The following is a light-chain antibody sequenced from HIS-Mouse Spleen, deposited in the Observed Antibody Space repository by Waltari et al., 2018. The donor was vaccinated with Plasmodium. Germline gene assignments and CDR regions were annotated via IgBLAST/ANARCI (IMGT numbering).Light chain of an antibody. J-gene: IGLJ3*02. CDR1: ALPKNN. V-gene: IGLV3-10*01. CDR2: EDS. CDR3: YSTDSSGNHRV. Sequence: SYELTQPHPVSVSPGQKARITRSGDALPKNNAHWYQQTSDQAPVLDIDEDSKRPSGIPERFACSSSGTMATMTISGAQVEDEADYYCYSTDSSGNHRVFGGGTKLTVL.